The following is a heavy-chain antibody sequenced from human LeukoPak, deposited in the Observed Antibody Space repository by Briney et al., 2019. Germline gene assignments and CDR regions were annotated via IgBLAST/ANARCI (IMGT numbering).Heavy chain of an antibody. Sequence: PGGSPRLSCAASGFTFSTYAMSWVRQAPGKGLEWVARISPDGSNKYYADSVKGRFTISRDNSINTLYLQMNSLRADDTAVYYCARDTYSSSWFPLAYWGQGILVTVSS. CDR3: ARDTYSSSWFPLAY. CDR1: GFTFSTYA. J-gene: IGHJ4*02. V-gene: IGHV3-30-3*01. D-gene: IGHD6-13*01. CDR2: ISPDGSNK.